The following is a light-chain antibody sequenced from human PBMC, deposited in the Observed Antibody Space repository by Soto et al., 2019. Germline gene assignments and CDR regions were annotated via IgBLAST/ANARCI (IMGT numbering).Light chain of an antibody. Sequence: QSVRTQPPSASGTPGQRGTISCSGRSANIGNNFVCWYQQLPGTAPKLLIYSNNQRPSGVPDRFSGSKSGTSASLAISGLRSEDEGDYYCVSWDDSLSGLVFGTGTKVTV. J-gene: IGLJ1*01. CDR3: VSWDDSLSGLV. CDR1: SANIGNNF. V-gene: IGLV1-47*02. CDR2: SNN.